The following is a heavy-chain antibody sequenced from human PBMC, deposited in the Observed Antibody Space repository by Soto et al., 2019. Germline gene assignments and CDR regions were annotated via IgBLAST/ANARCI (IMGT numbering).Heavy chain of an antibody. J-gene: IGHJ4*02. CDR3: AQTTGWPGFDY. Sequence: QMQLQESGPGLVKPSETMSLTCTASGASIRNYYWNWIRQPPGKGLEWIRHIYNGESTNYNPSLKSRVTISVDTSKNQLSLKLRSVTAADTAVYYCAQTTGWPGFDYWGQGALVTVSS. V-gene: IGHV4-59*01. CDR1: GASIRNYY. CDR2: IYNGEST. D-gene: IGHD6-19*01.